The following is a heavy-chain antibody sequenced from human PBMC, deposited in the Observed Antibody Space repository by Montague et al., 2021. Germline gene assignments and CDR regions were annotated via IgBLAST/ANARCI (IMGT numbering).Heavy chain of an antibody. D-gene: IGHD6-13*01. CDR2: IFWDDDK. Sequence: PALVKPTQTLTLTCTFSGFSLATSGVGVAWLRQSPGKALEWLALIFWDDDKRYSPSLKSRLTITKDTTKNQVVLTLTNMDPVDTATYFCAPKIAAHKAHDGFSVWGQGTVVTVSA. J-gene: IGHJ3*01. CDR1: GFSLATSGVG. CDR3: APKIAAHKAHDGFSV. V-gene: IGHV2-5*02.